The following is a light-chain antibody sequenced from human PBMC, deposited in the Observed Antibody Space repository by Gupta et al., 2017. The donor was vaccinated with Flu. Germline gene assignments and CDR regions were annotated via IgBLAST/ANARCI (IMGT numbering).Light chain of an antibody. CDR1: QSVLYSSNNKNY. CDR3: QQYYSTPYS. Sequence: IVITQSPDYLAVSLCERATINCKSSQSVLYSSNNKNYLAWYQQKPGQPPKLLIYWASTRESGVPDRFSGSGSGTDFTLTISSLQAEDVAVYYCQQYYSTPYSFGQGTKLEIK. CDR2: WAS. V-gene: IGKV4-1*01. J-gene: IGKJ2*03.